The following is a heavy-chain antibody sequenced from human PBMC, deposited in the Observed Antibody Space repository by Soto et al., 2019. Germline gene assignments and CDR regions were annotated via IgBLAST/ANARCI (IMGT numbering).Heavy chain of an antibody. CDR1: GFTFSSYA. Sequence: GGSLRLSCSASGFTFSSYAMHRVRQAPGKGLEYVSAISSNGGSTYYADSVKGRFTISRDNSKNTLYLQMSSLRAEDTAVYYCVKSPIYSSGWYQFDYWGQGTLVTVSS. V-gene: IGHV3-64D*06. D-gene: IGHD6-19*01. CDR2: ISSNGGST. J-gene: IGHJ4*02. CDR3: VKSPIYSSGWYQFDY.